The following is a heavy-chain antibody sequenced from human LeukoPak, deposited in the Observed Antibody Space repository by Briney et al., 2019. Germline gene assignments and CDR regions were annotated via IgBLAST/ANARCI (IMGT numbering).Heavy chain of an antibody. CDR1: GFTFSSYS. D-gene: IGHD6-19*01. CDR3: ARADSSGWYWMGDGMDV. V-gene: IGHV3-21*01. Sequence: SGGSLRLSCAAAGFTFSSYSMNWVRQAPGKGLEWVSSISSSSSYIYYADSVKGRFTISRDNAKNSLYLQMNSLRAEDTAVYYCARADSSGWYWMGDGMDVWGQGTTVTVSS. J-gene: IGHJ6*02. CDR2: ISSSSSYI.